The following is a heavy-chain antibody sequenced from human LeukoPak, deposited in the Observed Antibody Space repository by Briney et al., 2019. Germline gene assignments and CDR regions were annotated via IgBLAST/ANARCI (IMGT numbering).Heavy chain of an antibody. D-gene: IGHD6-6*01. V-gene: IGHV4-30-2*01. CDR2: IYHSGST. Sequence: SETLSLTCTVSGGSISSGGYYWSWIRQPPGKGLEWIGYIYHSGSTYYNPSLKSRVTISVDRSKNQFSLKLSSVTAADTAVYYCAREGGIAARTFDYWGQGTLVTVSS. CDR1: GGSISSGGYY. J-gene: IGHJ4*02. CDR3: AREGGIAARTFDY.